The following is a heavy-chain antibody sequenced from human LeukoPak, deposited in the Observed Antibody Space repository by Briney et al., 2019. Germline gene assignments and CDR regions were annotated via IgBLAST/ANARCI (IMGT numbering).Heavy chain of an antibody. J-gene: IGHJ4*02. V-gene: IGHV4-4*07. CDR1: GGSISSYY. CDR2: IYSSGST. Sequence: SETLSLTCTVSGGSISSYYWSWIRQPAGKGLEWIGRIYSSGSTNYDPSLKSRVTMSVDTSKNQFSLKLSSVTAADTAVYYCARSKAYYNSSGYANDCWGQGTLVTVSS. CDR3: ARSKAYYNSSGYANDC. D-gene: IGHD3-22*01.